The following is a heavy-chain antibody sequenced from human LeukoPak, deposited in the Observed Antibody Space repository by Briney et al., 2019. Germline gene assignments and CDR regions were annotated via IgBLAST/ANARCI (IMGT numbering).Heavy chain of an antibody. J-gene: IGHJ3*02. CDR3: ARDKWELLPDI. D-gene: IGHD1-26*01. CDR2: MSPNSGDT. V-gene: IGHV1-8*01. CDR1: GYTFTSYD. Sequence: ASVNVSCKASGYTFTSYDFNWVRQATGQRPEWMGWMSPNSGDTGYAQKFQDRVTMTRNTSISTAYMELSSLRSDDTAVYYCARDKWELLPDIWGQGTMVTVSS.